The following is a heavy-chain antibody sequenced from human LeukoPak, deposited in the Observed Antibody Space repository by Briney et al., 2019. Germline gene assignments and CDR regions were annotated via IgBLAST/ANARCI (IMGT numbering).Heavy chain of an antibody. CDR1: GFTFSSYA. D-gene: IGHD3-9*01. CDR3: AKDRRSYDLLTGWVYYFDY. Sequence: GGPLRLSCAASGFTFSSYAMSWVRQAPGKGLEWVSAISGSGGSTYYSDSVKGRFTISRDNSKNTLYLQMNSLRTEDTAVYYCAKDRRSYDLLTGWVYYFDYWGQGTLVTVSS. CDR2: ISGSGGST. J-gene: IGHJ4*02. V-gene: IGHV3-23*01.